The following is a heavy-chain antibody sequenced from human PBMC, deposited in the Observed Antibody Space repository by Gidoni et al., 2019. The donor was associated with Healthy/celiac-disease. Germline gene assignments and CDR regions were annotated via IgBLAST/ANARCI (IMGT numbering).Heavy chain of an antibody. D-gene: IGHD1-26*01. CDR1: GGSVSSYY. J-gene: IGHJ4*02. CDR3: ARWDSGSHFDY. V-gene: IGHV4-59*08. CDR2: IYYSGST. Sequence: QVQLQESGPGLVKPSETLSLTCTVSGGSVSSYYWSWIRQPPGKGLEWIGYIYYSGSTNYNPSLKSRVTISVDTSKNQFSLKLSSVTAADTAVYYCARWDSGSHFDYWGQGTLVTVSS.